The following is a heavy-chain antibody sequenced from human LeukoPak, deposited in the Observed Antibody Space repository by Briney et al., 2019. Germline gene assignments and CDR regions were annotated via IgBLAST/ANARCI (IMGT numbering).Heavy chain of an antibody. D-gene: IGHD3-10*01. V-gene: IGHV1-2*02. J-gene: IGHJ5*02. Sequence: GASVKVSCKASGYTFTGYYMHWVRQAPGQGLEWMGGINPNSGGTNYAQKFQGRVTMTRDTSISTAYMELSRLRSDDTAVYYCARDGWPYYYGSGSLNWFDPWGQGTLVTVSS. CDR2: INPNSGGT. CDR3: ARDGWPYYYGSGSLNWFDP. CDR1: GYTFTGYY.